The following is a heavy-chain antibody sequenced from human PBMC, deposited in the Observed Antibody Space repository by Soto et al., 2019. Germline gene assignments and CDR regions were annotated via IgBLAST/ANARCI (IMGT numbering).Heavy chain of an antibody. Sequence: SETLSLTCTVSGGSISSYYWSWIRQPPGKGLEWIGYIYYSGSTNYNPSLKSRVTISVDTSKNQFSLKLSSVTAADTAVYYCARAPTYSSGWYQRPIHFDYWGQGTPVTVSS. CDR2: IYYSGST. J-gene: IGHJ4*02. V-gene: IGHV4-59*01. CDR1: GGSISSYY. D-gene: IGHD6-19*01. CDR3: ARAPTYSSGWYQRPIHFDY.